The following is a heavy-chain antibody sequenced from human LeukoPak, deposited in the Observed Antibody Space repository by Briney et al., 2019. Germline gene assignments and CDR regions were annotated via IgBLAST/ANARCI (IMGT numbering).Heavy chain of an antibody. Sequence: GGSLRLSCAASGFTLSSYAMHWVRQAPGKGLEWVSAISGSGGSTYYADSVKGRFTISRDNSKNTLYLQMNSLRAEDTAVYYCAKDLYYYDSSGYALWGQGTLVTVSS. CDR1: GFTLSSYA. D-gene: IGHD3-22*01. CDR2: ISGSGGST. CDR3: AKDLYYYDSSGYAL. J-gene: IGHJ4*02. V-gene: IGHV3-23*01.